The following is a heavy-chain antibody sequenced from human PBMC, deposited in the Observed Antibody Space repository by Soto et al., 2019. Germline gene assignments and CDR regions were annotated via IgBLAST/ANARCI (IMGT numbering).Heavy chain of an antibody. CDR2: IRPYDGST. CDR3: ARGDGRGSSGFYYYYGMDV. J-gene: IGHJ6*02. CDR1: GFTFTNYF. Sequence: QVQLGQSGAEVKKPGASVKVSCKASGFTFTNYFFHWVRQAPRQGLAWMGIIRPYDGSTNYVQSLQGRVTKTSDTSTSTVYMELSSLRSEDTAVYYCARGDGRGSSGFYYYYGMDVWGHGTTVTVSS. D-gene: IGHD6-25*01. V-gene: IGHV1-46*01.